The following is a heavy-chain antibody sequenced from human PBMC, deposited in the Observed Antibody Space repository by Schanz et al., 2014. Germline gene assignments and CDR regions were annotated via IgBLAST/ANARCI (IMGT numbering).Heavy chain of an antibody. CDR2: ISDSGTYT. Sequence: VHLVESGGGLVQPGGSLRLSCAASGFVFGDYYMTWIRQAPGKGLEWLSYISDSGTYTNYADSVKGRFTISRDNAKSSLYLEMNSLRAEDTAVYFCVSQTGSPNYWGQGTLVTVSS. CDR1: GFVFGDYY. CDR3: VSQTGSPNY. V-gene: IGHV3-11*06. J-gene: IGHJ4*02. D-gene: IGHD6-13*01.